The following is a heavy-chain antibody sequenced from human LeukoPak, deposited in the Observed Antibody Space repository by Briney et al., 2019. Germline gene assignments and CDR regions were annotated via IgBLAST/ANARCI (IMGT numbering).Heavy chain of an antibody. CDR2: IHYSGRS. D-gene: IGHD6-19*01. Sequence: PSETLSLTCTVSGGSISSSSYYWGWIRQPPGKGLEWIASIHYSGRSYYNPSLKSRVTISVDTSKNHFSLNLTSVTAADTSVYYCARHSGGIAVLYTFDPWGQGTLVTVSS. CDR3: ARHSGGIAVLYTFDP. V-gene: IGHV4-39*01. J-gene: IGHJ5*02. CDR1: GGSISSSSYY.